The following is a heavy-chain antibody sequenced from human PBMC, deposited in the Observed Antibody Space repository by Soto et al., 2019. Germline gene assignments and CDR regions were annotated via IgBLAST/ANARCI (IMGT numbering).Heavy chain of an antibody. J-gene: IGHJ5*02. CDR2: ISYDGSNK. CDR3: AGGGYCISTSCYLNWFDP. CDR1: GFTFSNYA. V-gene: IGHV3-30-3*01. Sequence: QVQLVESGGGVVQPGRSLRLSCAASGFTFSNYAMHWVRQAPGKGLEWVALISYDGSNKYYADSVKGRFTISRDNSKNTLYLQMNSLRAADTAVYYCAGGGYCISTSCYLNWFDPWGQGTLVTVSS. D-gene: IGHD2-2*01.